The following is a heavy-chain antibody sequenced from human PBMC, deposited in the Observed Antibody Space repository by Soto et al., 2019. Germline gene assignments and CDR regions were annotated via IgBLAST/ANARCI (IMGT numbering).Heavy chain of an antibody. V-gene: IGHV5-10-1*01. CDR1: GYSFTNYW. J-gene: IGHJ3*02. CDR3: ARHKPMIRGVFDI. D-gene: IGHD3-16*01. Sequence: PGESLKISCKGSGYSFTNYWINWVRQMPGKGLEWLGKINPSDSYTDYSPSLQGHVTISSDKSISTAYLQWSSLKASDTAMYYYARHKPMIRGVFDIWGKGAMATVPS. CDR2: INPSDSYT.